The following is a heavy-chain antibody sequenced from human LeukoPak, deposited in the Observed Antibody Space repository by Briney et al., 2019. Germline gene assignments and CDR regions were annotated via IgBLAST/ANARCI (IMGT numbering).Heavy chain of an antibody. CDR2: INPNSGGT. Sequence: GASVRVSCKASGYTFTGYYMHWVRQAPGQGLEWMGWINPNSGGTNYAQKFQGRVTMTRDTSISTAYMELSRLRSDDTAVYYCARGRYCSGGSCYIYWGQGTLVTVSS. J-gene: IGHJ4*02. D-gene: IGHD2-15*01. V-gene: IGHV1-2*02. CDR3: ARGRYCSGGSCYIY. CDR1: GYTFTGYY.